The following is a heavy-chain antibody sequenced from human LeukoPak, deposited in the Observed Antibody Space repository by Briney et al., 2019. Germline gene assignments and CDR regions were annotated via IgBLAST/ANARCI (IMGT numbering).Heavy chain of an antibody. CDR2: IYYSGST. D-gene: IGHD3-22*01. J-gene: IGHJ5*02. CDR3: ARVIGSTWDSSGFGFDP. CDR1: GGSISSGGYY. V-gene: IGHV4-61*08. Sequence: PSETLSLTCTVSGGSISSGGYYWSWIRQHPGKGLEWIGYIYYSGSTNYNPSLKSRVSISVDTSKNQFSLKLSSVTAADTAVYYCARVIGSTWDSSGFGFDPWGQGTLVTVSS.